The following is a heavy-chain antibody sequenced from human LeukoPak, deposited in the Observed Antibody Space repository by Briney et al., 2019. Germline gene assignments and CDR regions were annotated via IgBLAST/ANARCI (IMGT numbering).Heavy chain of an antibody. V-gene: IGHV3-66*04. Sequence: GGSLRLSCAASGITVSSNYMSWVRQAPGKGLEWVSVIYSGGSSNYANSVRGRFTISRDNSKNTLYLQMNSLRAEDTAVYYCARLYYDTSGYLGVYYYYYMDVWGKGTTVTISS. D-gene: IGHD3-22*01. CDR3: ARLYYDTSGYLGVYYYYYMDV. CDR1: GITVSSNY. CDR2: IYSGGSS. J-gene: IGHJ6*03.